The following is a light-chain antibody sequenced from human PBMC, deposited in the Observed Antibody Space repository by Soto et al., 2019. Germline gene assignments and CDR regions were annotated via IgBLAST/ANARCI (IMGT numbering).Light chain of an antibody. Sequence: DIQMTQSPSSLSASVGDRVTITCRASQSISSYLNWYQQKPGKAPKLLIYAASSLQSWVPSRFSGSGSGTDFTLTISSLQPAYCATYYCQQSYSTPRTFGQGTKLEIK. V-gene: IGKV1-39*01. J-gene: IGKJ2*01. CDR1: QSISSY. CDR2: AAS. CDR3: QQSYSTPRT.